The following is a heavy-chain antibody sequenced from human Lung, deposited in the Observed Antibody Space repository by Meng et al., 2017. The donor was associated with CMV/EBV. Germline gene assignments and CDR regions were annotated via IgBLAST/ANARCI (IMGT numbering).Heavy chain of an antibody. CDR1: GFTFSSYG. CDR3: AKDVGSSGYYYGDAFDS. V-gene: IGHV3-30*02. D-gene: IGHD3-22*01. J-gene: IGHJ3*02. Sequence: GGSLRLXCAASGFTFSSYGMHWVRQAPGKGLEWVAFIRYDGSNKYYADSVKGRFTISRDNSKNTLYLQMNSLRAEDTAVYYCAKDVGSSGYYYGDAFDSLGQGXMVTVSS. CDR2: IRYDGSNK.